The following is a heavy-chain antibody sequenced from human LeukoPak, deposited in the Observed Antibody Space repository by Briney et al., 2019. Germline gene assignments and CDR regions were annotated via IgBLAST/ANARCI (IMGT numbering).Heavy chain of an antibody. CDR3: AKVRSVGSGWYLDAFDI. V-gene: IGHV3-23*01. CDR2: ISWNSGGT. Sequence: GGSLRLSCAASGFTFDDYAMHWVRQAPGKGLEWVSGISWNSGGTDYADSVKGRFTISRDNSRNTLYLQMNSLRVEDTAVYYCAKVRSVGSGWYLDAFDIWGQGTMVTVSS. CDR1: GFTFDDYA. J-gene: IGHJ3*02. D-gene: IGHD6-19*01.